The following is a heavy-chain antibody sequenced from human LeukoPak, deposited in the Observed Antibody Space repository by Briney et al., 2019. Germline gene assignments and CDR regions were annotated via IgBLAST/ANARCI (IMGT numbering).Heavy chain of an antibody. CDR3: ARVRVGAYDFEY. J-gene: IGHJ4*02. CDR1: GFTFSSYA. Sequence: SGGSLRLSCADSGFTFSSYAMSWVRQAPGKGLEWVSTINGPGGNTFYADSVKGRFTISRDNSKNTLYLQMNSLRAEDTAVYYCARVRVGAYDFEYWGQGALVTVSS. CDR2: INGPGGNT. V-gene: IGHV3-23*01. D-gene: IGHD3-10*01.